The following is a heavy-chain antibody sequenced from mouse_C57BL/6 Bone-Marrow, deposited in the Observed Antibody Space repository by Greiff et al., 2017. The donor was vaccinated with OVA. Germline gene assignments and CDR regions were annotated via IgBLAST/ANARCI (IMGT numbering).Heavy chain of an antibody. D-gene: IGHD1-1*01. V-gene: IGHV3-1*01. CDR2: ISYSGST. CDR1: GYSITSGYD. J-gene: IGHJ1*03. Sequence: EVQGVESGPGMVKPSQSLSLTCTVTGYSITSGYDWHWIRHFPGNKLEWMGYISYSGSTNYNPYLKSRISITHDTSKNHFFLKLNSVTTEDTATYYCARFLITPGYFDVWGTGTTVTVSS. CDR3: ARFLITPGYFDV.